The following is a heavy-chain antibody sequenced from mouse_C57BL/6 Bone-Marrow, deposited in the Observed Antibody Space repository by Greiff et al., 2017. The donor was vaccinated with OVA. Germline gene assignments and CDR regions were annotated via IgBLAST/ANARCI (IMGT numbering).Heavy chain of an antibody. V-gene: IGHV14-4*01. CDR1: GFNIKDDY. CDR2: IDPENGDT. Sequence: VQLQQSGAELVRPGASVKLSCTASGFNIKDDYMHWVKQRPEQGLEWIGWIDPENGDTEYASKFQGKATITADTSSNTAYLQLSSLSSEDTAVDCCTRGSNYEGGYWGQGTTLTVSS. D-gene: IGHD2-5*01. CDR3: TRGSNYEGGY. J-gene: IGHJ2*01.